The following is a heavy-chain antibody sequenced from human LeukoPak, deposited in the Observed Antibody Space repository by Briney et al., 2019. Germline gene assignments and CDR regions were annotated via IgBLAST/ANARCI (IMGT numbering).Heavy chain of an antibody. CDR3: ARRHCSGGSCYLYSDY. CDR2: ISAYNGNT. J-gene: IGHJ4*02. Sequence: GASVKVSCKASGYTFTSYGISWVRQAPGQGLEWMGRISAYNGNTNYAQKLQGRVTMTTDTSTSTAYMELRSLRSDDTAVYYCARRHCSGGSCYLYSDYWGQGTLVTLSS. CDR1: GYTFTSYG. V-gene: IGHV1-18*01. D-gene: IGHD2-15*01.